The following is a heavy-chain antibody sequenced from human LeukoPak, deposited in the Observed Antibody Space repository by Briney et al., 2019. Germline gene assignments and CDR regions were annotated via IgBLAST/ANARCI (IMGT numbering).Heavy chain of an antibody. CDR3: ARTASSSGYSSSWLYYFDY. CDR2: IYYSGST. V-gene: IGHV4-59*01. D-gene: IGHD6-13*01. CDR1: GGSISSYY. Sequence: PSETLSLTCTVSGGSISSYYWNWIRQPPGKGPEWIGYIYYSGSTNYNPSLKSRVTISVDTSKNQFSLKLSSVAAADTAVYYCARTASSSGYSSSWLYYFDYWGQGTLVTVSS. J-gene: IGHJ4*02.